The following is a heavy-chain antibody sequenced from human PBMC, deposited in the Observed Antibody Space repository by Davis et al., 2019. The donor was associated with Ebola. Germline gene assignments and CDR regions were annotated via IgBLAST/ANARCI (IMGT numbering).Heavy chain of an antibody. CDR2: IIPDGRSA. J-gene: IGHJ4*02. CDR3: AKRDDSNDYPYYFDC. CDR1: GFTFNNYH. V-gene: IGHV3-74*01. D-gene: IGHD4-11*01. Sequence: HTGGSLRLSCAASGFTFNNYHIHWVRQAPGKGLVWVSRIIPDGRSASYADSVKGRFTISRDNSKNTMYLEMNSLRVEDTAMYYCAKRDDSNDYPYYFDCWGQGTLVTVSS.